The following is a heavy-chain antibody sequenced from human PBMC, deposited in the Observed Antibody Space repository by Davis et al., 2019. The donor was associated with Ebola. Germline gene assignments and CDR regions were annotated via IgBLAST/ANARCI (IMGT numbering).Heavy chain of an antibody. J-gene: IGHJ3*01. D-gene: IGHD1-14*01. CDR2: FDPEDAEA. CDR1: GYTLSEFS. Sequence: ASVKVSCKVSGYTLSEFSIHWVRQAPGKGLEWMGYFDPEDAEALYAQNFQDRVTMTEDTSTDTAYMELGSLRSEDTAVYYCAAGGIGGGFDVWGHGTMVTVSS. V-gene: IGHV1-24*01. CDR3: AAGGIGGGFDV.